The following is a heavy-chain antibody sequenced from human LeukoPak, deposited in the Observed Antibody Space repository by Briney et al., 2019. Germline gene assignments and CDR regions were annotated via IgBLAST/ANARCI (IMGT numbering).Heavy chain of an antibody. CDR1: GFTYSHYG. CDR3: AKDAQRGFDYSNSLES. CDR2: IWSDGTQK. V-gene: IGHV3-33*06. J-gene: IGHJ5*01. D-gene: IGHD4-11*01. Sequence: GGSLRLSCAASGFTYSHYGMHWVRQAPGKGLEWVAVIWSDGTQKYYGVAVKGRFTISRDNSMKTLFLQMNSLRGDDTAVYYCAKDAQRGFDYSNSLESWGQGTLVTVSS.